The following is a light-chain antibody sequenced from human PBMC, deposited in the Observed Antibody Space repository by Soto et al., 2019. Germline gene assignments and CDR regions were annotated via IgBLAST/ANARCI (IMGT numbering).Light chain of an antibody. V-gene: IGKV3-15*01. J-gene: IGKJ5*01. CDR2: GAS. Sequence: EIGLPQYPSSLSVPHGAGANLSCRASQSLRADLAWYQQKPGQAPRLLIYGASTRATGIPARFSGSGFGTEFTLTISSLQSEDFAVYYCQLYDMWLIPLGHGGRLEIK. CDR3: QLYDMWLIP. CDR1: QSLRAD.